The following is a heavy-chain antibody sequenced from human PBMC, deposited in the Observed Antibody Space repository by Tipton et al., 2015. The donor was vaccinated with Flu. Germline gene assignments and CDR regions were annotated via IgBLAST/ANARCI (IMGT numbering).Heavy chain of an antibody. V-gene: IGHV1-69*18. D-gene: IGHD3-3*01. Sequence: QLVQSGAEVKKPGSSVKVSCKASGGTFSSYAISRVRQAPGQGLEWMGRIIPIFGTANYAQKFQDRVTITADGSTSTAYMELSSLRSEDTAVYYCARVGTAFWSGYSFDYWGQGTLVTVSS. CDR3: ARVGTAFWSGYSFDY. J-gene: IGHJ4*02. CDR1: GGTFSSYA. CDR2: IIPIFGTA.